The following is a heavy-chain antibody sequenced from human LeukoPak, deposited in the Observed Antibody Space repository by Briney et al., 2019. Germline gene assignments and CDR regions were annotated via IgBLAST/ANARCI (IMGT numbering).Heavy chain of an antibody. Sequence: GGSLRLSCAASGFTFSNAWMSWVRQAPGKGLEWIGHIKSKTDGGTTDYAAPVKGRFTISRDDSEDTLNLQMNSLKTEDTAVYYCTTENRWEVIFDHWGQGHLVTVSS. D-gene: IGHD1-26*01. J-gene: IGHJ4*02. CDR2: IKSKTDGGTT. CDR1: GFTFSNAW. CDR3: TTENRWEVIFDH. V-gene: IGHV3-15*01.